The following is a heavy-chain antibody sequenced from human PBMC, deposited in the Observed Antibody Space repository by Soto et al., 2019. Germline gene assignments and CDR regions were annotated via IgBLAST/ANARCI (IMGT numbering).Heavy chain of an antibody. CDR1: GGSFSGYY. CDR3: ARGLIRNNWFDP. J-gene: IGHJ5*02. V-gene: IGHV4-34*01. CDR2: INHSGST. Sequence: QVQLQHWGAGLLKPSETLSLTCAVYGGSFSGYYWSWIRQPPGKGLEWIGEINHSGSTNYNPSLKSRVTISVDTSKNQVSLKLSSVTAADTAVDYCARGLIRNNWFDPWGQGTLVTVSS.